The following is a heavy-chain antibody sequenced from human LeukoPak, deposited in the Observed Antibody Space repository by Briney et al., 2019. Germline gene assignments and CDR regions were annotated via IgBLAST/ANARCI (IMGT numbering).Heavy chain of an antibody. D-gene: IGHD3-22*01. J-gene: IGHJ4*02. CDR3: ARSGSGYLNYFDY. CDR1: GGSISSGGYS. CDR2: IYHSGST. V-gene: IGHV4-30-2*01. Sequence: SETLSLTCAVSGGSISSGGYSWSWIRQPPGKGLEWIGYIYHSGSTYYNPSLKSRVTISVDRSKNQFSLKLSSVTAADTAVYYCARSGSGYLNYFDYWGQGTLVTVSS.